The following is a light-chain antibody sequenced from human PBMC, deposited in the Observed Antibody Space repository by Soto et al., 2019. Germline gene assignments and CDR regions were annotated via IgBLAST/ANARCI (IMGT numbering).Light chain of an antibody. CDR2: GAS. V-gene: IGKV1-12*01. Sequence: DIQMTQSPSSVSASVGDRVTITWRASQGISKWLAWYQQKPGKAPKLLIYGASTLQSGVPSRFSGSGSGTDFTLTISSLQPEDFATYYCQQTNSFPYTFGQGTNLDIK. CDR1: QGISKW. J-gene: IGKJ2*01. CDR3: QQTNSFPYT.